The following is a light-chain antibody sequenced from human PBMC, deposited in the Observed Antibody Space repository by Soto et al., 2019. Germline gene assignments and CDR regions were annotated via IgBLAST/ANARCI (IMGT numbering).Light chain of an antibody. Sequence: QSVLTQPPSASGTPGQRVTISCSGSSSNIGSNTVNWYQQLPGTAPKHLIYSSNQRPSGVPDRVSGSKSGTSASLAIIGLQSEDEADYYCAAWDDSLNGQVVFGGGTKLTVL. CDR3: AAWDDSLNGQVV. CDR1: SSNIGSNT. J-gene: IGLJ2*01. CDR2: SSN. V-gene: IGLV1-44*01.